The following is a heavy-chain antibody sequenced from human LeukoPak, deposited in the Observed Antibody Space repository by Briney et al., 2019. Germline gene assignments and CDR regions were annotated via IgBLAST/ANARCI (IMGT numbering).Heavy chain of an antibody. D-gene: IGHD2-15*01. CDR2: ISGSGGST. CDR1: GFTFSSYG. V-gene: IGHV3-23*01. J-gene: IGHJ6*03. CDR3: ANRVAATDYYYMDV. Sequence: GGSLRLSCTVSGFTFSSYGMSWVRQAPGKGLEWVSAISGSGGSTYYADSVKGRFTISRDNSKNTLYPQMNSLRAEDTAVYYCANRVAATDYYYMDVWGKGTTVTISS.